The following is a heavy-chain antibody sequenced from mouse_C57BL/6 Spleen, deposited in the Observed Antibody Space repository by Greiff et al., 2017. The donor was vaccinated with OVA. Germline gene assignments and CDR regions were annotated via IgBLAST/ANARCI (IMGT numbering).Heavy chain of an antibody. CDR2: IDPSDSYT. CDR3: ARNSGPYYAAMDY. J-gene: IGHJ4*01. CDR1: GYTFTSYW. V-gene: IGHV1-50*01. Sequence: QVQLQQPGAELVKPGASVKLSCKASGYTFTSYWMQWVKQRPGQGLEWIGEIDPSDSYTNYNQKFKGKATLTVDTSSSTAYMQLSSLTSEDSAVYYCARNSGPYYAAMDYWGQGTSVTVSS.